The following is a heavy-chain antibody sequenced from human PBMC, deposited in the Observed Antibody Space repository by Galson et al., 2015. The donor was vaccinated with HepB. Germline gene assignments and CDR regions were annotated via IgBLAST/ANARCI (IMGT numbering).Heavy chain of an antibody. V-gene: IGHV3-30*18. D-gene: IGHD2-15*01. CDR3: AKDGREEGDY. CDR1: GFTFSSYG. CDR2: ISYDGSNK. J-gene: IGHJ4*02. Sequence: SLRLSCAASGFTFSSYGMHWVRQAPGKGLEWVAVISYDGSNKYYADSVKGRFTISRDNSKNTLYLQMNSLRAEDTAVYYCAKDGREEGDYWGQGTLVTVSS.